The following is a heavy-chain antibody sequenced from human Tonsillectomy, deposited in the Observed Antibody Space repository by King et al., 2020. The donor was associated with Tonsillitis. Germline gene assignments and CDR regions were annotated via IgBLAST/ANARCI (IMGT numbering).Heavy chain of an antibody. V-gene: IGHV3-23*04. Sequence: EVQLVESRGGLVQPGGSLRLSCAASGFTFSSYAMSWVRQAPGKGLEWVSAISGSGGSTYYADSVKGRFTISRDNSKNTLYLQMNSLRAEDTAVYYCAKWGYGSGIGYYGMDVWGQGTTVTVSS. D-gene: IGHD3-10*01. CDR2: ISGSGGST. J-gene: IGHJ6*02. CDR3: AKWGYGSGIGYYGMDV. CDR1: GFTFSSYA.